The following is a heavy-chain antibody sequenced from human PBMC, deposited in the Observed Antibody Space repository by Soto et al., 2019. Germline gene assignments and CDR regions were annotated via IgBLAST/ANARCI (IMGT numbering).Heavy chain of an antibody. Sequence: QVQLVQSGAEVKKPGASVTVSCKASAYSFTTYHIHWVRQAPGQGLEWMGLINPDAGDTNYAQRFQGRLRLTRDTSTSTVYMELRSLRFDDTAVYYCARGDIVLVPASEGNWFDPWGQGTLVTVSS. J-gene: IGHJ5*02. CDR3: ARGDIVLVPASEGNWFDP. CDR2: INPDAGDT. D-gene: IGHD2-2*01. CDR1: AYSFTTYH. V-gene: IGHV1-46*01.